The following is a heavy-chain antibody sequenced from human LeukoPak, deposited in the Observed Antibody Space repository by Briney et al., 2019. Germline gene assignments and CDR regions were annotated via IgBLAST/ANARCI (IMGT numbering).Heavy chain of an antibody. Sequence: GGSLILSCAASGFTFSVYSMNWVRQAPGKGLEWVSYITSSSSTMFYADSVKGRFTISRDNAKNSLHLQMNSLRDEDTAVYYCARELSGSYSDYWGQGTLVTVSS. CDR1: GFTFSVYS. CDR3: ARELSGSYSDY. J-gene: IGHJ4*02. D-gene: IGHD1-26*01. V-gene: IGHV3-48*02. CDR2: ITSSSSTM.